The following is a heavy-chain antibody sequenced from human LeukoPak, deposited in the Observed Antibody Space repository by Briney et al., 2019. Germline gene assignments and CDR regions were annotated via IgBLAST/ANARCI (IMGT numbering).Heavy chain of an antibody. CDR3: ARGYYYESSADYPGGDY. Sequence: ASVKVSCKASGYTFTKYFLYWVRQAPGQGLEWMGIINPSGGSTSYAQKFRGRVTMTRDTSTSTVYMELRSLRSEDTAVYYCARGYYYESSADYPGGDYWGQGTLVTVSS. J-gene: IGHJ4*02. CDR1: GYTFTKYF. D-gene: IGHD3-22*01. CDR2: INPSGGST. V-gene: IGHV1-46*01.